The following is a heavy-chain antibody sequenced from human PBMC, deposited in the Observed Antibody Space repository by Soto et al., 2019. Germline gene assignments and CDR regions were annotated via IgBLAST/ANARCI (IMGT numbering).Heavy chain of an antibody. V-gene: IGHV4-39*01. J-gene: IGHJ4*02. CDR2: VYYSGST. D-gene: IGHD3-9*01. Sequence: HSETPSISCTVCGGSVCSSSYYGGWVHQPPGKGLEWIGSVYYSGSTYYNPSLESRVTISVDKSKNQFSLKLMSLSAADTAVYYCGRLEGLATISYYFDYWGQGALVTVSS. CDR3: GRLEGLATISYYFDY. CDR1: GGSVCSSSYY.